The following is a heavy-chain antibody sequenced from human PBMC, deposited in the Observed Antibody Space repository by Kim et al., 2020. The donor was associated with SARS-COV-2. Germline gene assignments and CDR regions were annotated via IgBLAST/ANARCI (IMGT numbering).Heavy chain of an antibody. D-gene: IGHD3-22*01. J-gene: IGHJ4*02. CDR3: AKFSSGYYPPGFDY. V-gene: IGHV3-23*01. Sequence: ADSVKGRFTISRENSKNTLYLQMNSLRAEDTAVYYCAKFSSGYYPPGFDYWGQGTLVTVSS.